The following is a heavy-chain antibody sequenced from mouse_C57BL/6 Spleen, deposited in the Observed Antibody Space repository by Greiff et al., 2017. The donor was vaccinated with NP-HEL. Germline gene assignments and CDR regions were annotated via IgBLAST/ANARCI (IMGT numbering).Heavy chain of an antibody. CDR3: ASDYGNYLAWFAY. CDR1: GYTFTSYW. D-gene: IGHD2-1*01. V-gene: IGHV1-72*01. CDR2: IDPNSGGT. Sequence: QVHVKQPGAELVKPGASVKLSCKASGYTFTSYWMHWVKQRPGRGLEWIGRIDPNSGGTKYNEKFKSKATLTVDKPSSTAYMQLSSLTSEDSAVYYCASDYGNYLAWFAYWGQGTLVTVSA. J-gene: IGHJ3*01.